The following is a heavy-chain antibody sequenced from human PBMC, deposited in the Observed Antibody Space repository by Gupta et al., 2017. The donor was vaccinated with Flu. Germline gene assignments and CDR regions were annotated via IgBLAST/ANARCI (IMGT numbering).Heavy chain of an antibody. CDR2: IYHSGNP. V-gene: IGHV4-38-2*01. Sequence: QVQLQESGPGLVKPSETLSLTCAVSGYSISSGYYWGWIRQPPGKGLEWIGGIYHSGNPYYNPSLKSRVTISVDTSKTQFYLNLSSVTAADTSVYYCARLAPGGSVLYYFNYWGQGTLVTVSS. CDR3: ARLAPGGSVLYYFNY. D-gene: IGHD3-10*01. J-gene: IGHJ4*02. CDR1: GYSISSGYY.